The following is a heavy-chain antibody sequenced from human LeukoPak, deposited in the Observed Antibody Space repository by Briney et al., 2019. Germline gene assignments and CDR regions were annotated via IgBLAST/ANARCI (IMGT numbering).Heavy chain of an antibody. Sequence: PSETLSLTCSVSGGSINSYYWSWIRQPPGKGLEWIGYIYYSGSTNYDPSLKSRVTISVDTSKNHFSLKLSSVTAADTAVYYCARRDRYGSNWFDPWGPGTLVTVSS. CDR2: IYYSGST. CDR3: ARRDRYGSNWFDP. D-gene: IGHD3-9*01. V-gene: IGHV4-59*01. CDR1: GGSINSYY. J-gene: IGHJ5*02.